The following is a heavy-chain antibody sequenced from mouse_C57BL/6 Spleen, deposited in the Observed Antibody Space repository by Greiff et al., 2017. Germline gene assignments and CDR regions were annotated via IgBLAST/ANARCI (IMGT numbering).Heavy chain of an antibody. CDR2: ISYDGSN. CDR1: GYSITSGYY. V-gene: IGHV3-6*01. CDR3: ARDYYGSSYGYFAY. J-gene: IGHJ2*01. Sequence: ESGPGLVKPSQSLSLTCSVTGYSITSGYYWNWIRQFPGNKLEWMGYISYDGSNNYNPSLKNRIPITRDTSKNQFFLKLNSVTTVDTATYYCARDYYGSSYGYFAYWGQSTTLTGSS. D-gene: IGHD1-1*01.